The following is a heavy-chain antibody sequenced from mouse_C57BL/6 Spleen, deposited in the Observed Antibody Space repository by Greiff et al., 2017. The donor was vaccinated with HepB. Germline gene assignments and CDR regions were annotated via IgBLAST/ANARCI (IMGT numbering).Heavy chain of an antibody. J-gene: IGHJ1*03. CDR1: GFSLTSYG. Sequence: VQLQESGPGLVAPSQSLSITCTVSGFSLTSYGVSWVRQPPGKGLEWLGVIWGDGSTNYHSALISRLSISKDNSKSQVFLKLNSLQTADTATYYCAKPVTTVSWYFDVWGTGTTVTVSS. CDR2: IWGDGST. CDR3: AKPVTTVSWYFDV. D-gene: IGHD1-1*01. V-gene: IGHV2-3*01.